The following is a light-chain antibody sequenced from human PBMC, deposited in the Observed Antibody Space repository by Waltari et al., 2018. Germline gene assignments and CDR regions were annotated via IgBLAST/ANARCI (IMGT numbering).Light chain of an antibody. Sequence: DIQMTQSPTSLSASVGDRVTITCRASQSVNNYVNWYQQKSGQAPKVLIYTASTLQSGVPSRFSGSGSGTEFTLTISGLQPEDSATYYCQQSSTTPRSFGQGTKVEIK. CDR2: TAS. V-gene: IGKV1-39*01. CDR1: QSVNNY. CDR3: QQSSTTPRS. J-gene: IGKJ1*01.